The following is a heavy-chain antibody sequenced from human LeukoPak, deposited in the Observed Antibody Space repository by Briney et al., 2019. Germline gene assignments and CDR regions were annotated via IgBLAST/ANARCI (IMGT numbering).Heavy chain of an antibody. Sequence: GGSLRLSCAASGFTFSSYEMNWVRQAPGKGLEWVSYISSSGSTIYYADSVKGRFTISRDNAKNSLYLQMNSLGAEDTAVYYCARANRNGFDIWGQGTMISVSS. CDR1: GFTFSSYE. CDR2: ISSSGSTI. J-gene: IGHJ3*02. D-gene: IGHD3-16*02. CDR3: ARANRNGFDI. V-gene: IGHV3-48*03.